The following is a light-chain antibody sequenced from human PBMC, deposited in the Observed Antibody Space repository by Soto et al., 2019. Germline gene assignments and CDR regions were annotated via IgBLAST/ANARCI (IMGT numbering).Light chain of an antibody. CDR1: SGHSSYA. V-gene: IGLV4-69*01. CDR3: QTWGTGLLV. CDR2: LNSDGSH. Sequence: QSVLTQSPSASASLGASVKLTCTLSSGHSSYAIAWHQQQPEKGPRYLMKLNSDGSHSKGDGIPDRFSGSSSGAERYLTISSLQSEDEADYYCQTWGTGLLVFGGGTQLNVL. J-gene: IGLJ3*02.